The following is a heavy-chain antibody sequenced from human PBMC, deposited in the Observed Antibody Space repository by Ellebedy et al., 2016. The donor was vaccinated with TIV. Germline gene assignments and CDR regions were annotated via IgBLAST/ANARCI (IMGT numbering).Heavy chain of an antibody. CDR3: ARARSSGWLHTPDY. J-gene: IGHJ4*02. CDR2: INPSGGST. V-gene: IGHV1-46*04. Sequence: AASVKVSCKASGYTFTYCSLHWVRQAPGQGLEWMGIINPSGGSTTYAQKLQGRVTMTRDTSTSTVYMELSSLRSEDTAVYYCARARSSGWLHTPDYWGQGILVTVSS. D-gene: IGHD6-19*01. CDR1: GYTFTYCS.